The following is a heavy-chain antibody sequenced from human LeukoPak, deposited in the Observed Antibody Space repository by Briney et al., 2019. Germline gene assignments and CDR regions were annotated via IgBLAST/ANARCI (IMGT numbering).Heavy chain of an antibody. J-gene: IGHJ4*02. Sequence: GGSLRLSCAASGFTVSSNYMSWVRQAPGKGLEWVSVIYSGGSTYYADSVKGRFTISRDNSKNTLYLQMNSLRAEDTAVYYCARMAYSSGCYWAYYFAYWGQGTLVTVSS. CDR1: GFTVSSNY. V-gene: IGHV3-66*01. D-gene: IGHD6-19*01. CDR3: ARMAYSSGCYWAYYFAY. CDR2: IYSGGST.